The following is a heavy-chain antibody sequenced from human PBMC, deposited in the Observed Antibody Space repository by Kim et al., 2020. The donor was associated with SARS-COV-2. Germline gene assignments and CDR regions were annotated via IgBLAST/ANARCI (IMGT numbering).Heavy chain of an antibody. D-gene: IGHD3-22*01. V-gene: IGHV4-4*02. CDR1: GGSISSSNW. CDR2: IYHSGST. CDR3: ARVRLFHSLSYFDY. J-gene: IGHJ4*02. Sequence: SETLSLTCAVSGGSISSSNWWSWVRQPPGKGLEWIGEIYHSGSTNYNPSLKSRVTISVDKSKNQFSLKLSSVTAADTAVYYCARVRLFHSLSYFDYWGQGTLVTVSS.